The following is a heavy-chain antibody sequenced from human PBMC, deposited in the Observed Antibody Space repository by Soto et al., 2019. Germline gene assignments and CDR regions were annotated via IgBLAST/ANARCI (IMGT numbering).Heavy chain of an antibody. Sequence: EVQLVESGGGLVKPGGSLRLSCAASGFTFSSYSMNWVRQAPGKGLEWVSSISRSSSYIYYADSVKGRFTISRDNAKNSLYLQMNSLRAEDTAVYYCAREKGNIVVVPAAIPAFDIWGQGTMVTVSS. V-gene: IGHV3-21*01. J-gene: IGHJ3*02. CDR3: AREKGNIVVVPAAIPAFDI. D-gene: IGHD2-2*01. CDR1: GFTFSSYS. CDR2: ISRSSSYI.